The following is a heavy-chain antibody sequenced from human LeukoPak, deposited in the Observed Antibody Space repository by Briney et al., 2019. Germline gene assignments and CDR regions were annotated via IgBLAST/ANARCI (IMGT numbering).Heavy chain of an antibody. D-gene: IGHD2-15*01. CDR2: ISAYNGNT. V-gene: IGHV1-18*01. CDR1: GYTFTSYG. J-gene: IGHJ5*02. Sequence: ASVKVSRKASGYTFTSYGISWVRQAPGQGLEWMGWISAYNGNTNYAQKLQGRVTMTTDTSTSTAYMELRSLRSDDTAVYYCVRDFRYRSGGHEYNWFDPWGQGTLVTVSS. CDR3: VRDFRYRSGGHEYNWFDP.